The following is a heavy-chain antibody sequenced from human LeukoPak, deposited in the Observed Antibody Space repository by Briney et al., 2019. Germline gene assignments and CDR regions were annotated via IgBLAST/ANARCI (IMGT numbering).Heavy chain of an antibody. CDR2: IDISGGST. Sequence: GRSLRLSCAVSGFTFNSHAMCWVRQAPGKGLEWVSSIDISGGSTYYADSVKGRFTIPRDNSKNTLYLQMNSLRGEDTALYFCANEVRPNDYWGQGTLVTASS. D-gene: IGHD4/OR15-4a*01. CDR1: GFTFNSHA. V-gene: IGHV3-23*01. CDR3: ANEVRPNDY. J-gene: IGHJ4*02.